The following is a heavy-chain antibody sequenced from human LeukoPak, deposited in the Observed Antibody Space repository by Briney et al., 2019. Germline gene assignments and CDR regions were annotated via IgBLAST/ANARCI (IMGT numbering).Heavy chain of an antibody. CDR3: ATATAVAGSDY. D-gene: IGHD6-19*01. V-gene: IGHV1-24*01. Sequence: GASVKVSCKASGYTFTSYYMHWVRQAPGKGLEWMGGFDPEDGETIYAQKFQGRVTMTEDTSTDTAYMELSSLRSEDTAVYYCATATAVAGSDYWGQGTLVTVSS. CDR1: GYTFTSYY. J-gene: IGHJ4*02. CDR2: FDPEDGET.